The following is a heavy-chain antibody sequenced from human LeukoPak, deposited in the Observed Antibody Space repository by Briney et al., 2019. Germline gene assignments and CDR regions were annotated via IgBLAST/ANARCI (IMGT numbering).Heavy chain of an antibody. Sequence: GGSLRLSCAASGFTFSSYAMHWVRLAPGKGLEWVAVISYDGSNKFCANSVKGRFTISSDNSKNTLNLQMNSLRAEDTAVYYCAKTWDYYDTFLSFDIWGQGTLVTVSS. J-gene: IGHJ3*02. D-gene: IGHD3-22*01. CDR1: GFTFSSYA. V-gene: IGHV3-30*18. CDR2: ISYDGSNK. CDR3: AKTWDYYDTFLSFDI.